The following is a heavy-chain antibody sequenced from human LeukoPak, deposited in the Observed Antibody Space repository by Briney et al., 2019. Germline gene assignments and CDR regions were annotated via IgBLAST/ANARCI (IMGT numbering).Heavy chain of an antibody. CDR3: ARGVEASGVGFYAFDI. CDR2: IYTSGST. CDR1: GGSISSYY. J-gene: IGHJ3*02. V-gene: IGHV4-4*07. D-gene: IGHD6-13*01. Sequence: SETLSLTCTVSGGSISSYYWSWIRQPAGKGLEWIGRIYTSGSTNYNPSLKSRVTMPVDTSKNQFSLKLKSVTAADTAVYYCARGVEASGVGFYAFDIWGQGTMVTVSS.